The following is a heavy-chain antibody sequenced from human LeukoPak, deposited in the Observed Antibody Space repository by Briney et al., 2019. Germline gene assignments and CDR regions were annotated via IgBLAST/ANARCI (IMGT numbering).Heavy chain of an antibody. D-gene: IGHD1-26*01. CDR3: ARRGATRVAFDI. CDR2: INSDGSTT. CDR1: GFTFSSYW. Sequence: GGSLRLSCAASGFTFSSYWMHWVRQAPGKGLVWVSRINSDGSTTSYADSVKGRFTISRDHAKNTLYLQMNSLRAEDTAVYYCARRGATRVAFDIWGQGTMVTVSS. V-gene: IGHV3-74*01. J-gene: IGHJ3*02.